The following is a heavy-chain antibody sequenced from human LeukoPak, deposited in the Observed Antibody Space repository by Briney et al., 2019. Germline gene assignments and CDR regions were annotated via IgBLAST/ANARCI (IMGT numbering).Heavy chain of an antibody. CDR2: ISAYNGNT. V-gene: IGHV1-18*01. Sequence: ASVTVSCKASGGTFSSYAISWVRQAPGQGLEWMGWISAYNGNTNYAQKLQGRVTMTTDTSTSTAYVELRSLRSDDTAVYYCAREEPNCSSTSCYPYYWGQGTLVTVSS. CDR3: AREEPNCSSTSCYPYY. CDR1: GGTFSSYA. D-gene: IGHD2-2*01. J-gene: IGHJ4*02.